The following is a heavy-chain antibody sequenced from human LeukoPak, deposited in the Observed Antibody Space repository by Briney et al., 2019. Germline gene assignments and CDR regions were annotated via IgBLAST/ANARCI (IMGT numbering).Heavy chain of an antibody. Sequence: GSLRLSCAASGFTFSNSGMTWVRRAPGKGLEWIGYVSYSGSTNYNPSLKSRVTISVDTSKNQFSLKLSSVTAPDTAVYYCVRHGTQKYVADYWGQGTLVTVSS. V-gene: IGHV4-59*08. J-gene: IGHJ4*02. D-gene: IGHD1-1*01. CDR3: VRHGTQKYVADY. CDR1: GFTFSNSG. CDR2: VSYSGST.